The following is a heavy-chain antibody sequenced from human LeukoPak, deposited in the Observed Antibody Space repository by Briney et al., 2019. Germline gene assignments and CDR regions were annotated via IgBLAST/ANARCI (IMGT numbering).Heavy chain of an antibody. CDR1: GFTFSNYW. V-gene: IGHV3-7*01. CDR3: ARDWFSSSWLH. D-gene: IGHD6-13*01. Sequence: GGSLRLSCAASGFTFSNYWMSWVRQAPGKGLEWVTNIKQDGSEKYYVDSVKGRFTISRDNAKHSLYLQMNSLRAEDTAVYYCARDWFSSSWLHWGQGTLVTVSS. CDR2: IKQDGSEK. J-gene: IGHJ4*02.